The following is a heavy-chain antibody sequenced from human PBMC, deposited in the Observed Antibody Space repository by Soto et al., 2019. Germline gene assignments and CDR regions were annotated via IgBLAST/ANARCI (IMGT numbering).Heavy chain of an antibody. V-gene: IGHV1-69*12. CDR3: ARGIAAAPSTGMDV. CDR1: GGTFSSYA. J-gene: IGHJ6*02. CDR2: IIPIFGTA. D-gene: IGHD6-13*01. Sequence: QVQLVQSGAEVKKPGSSVKVSCKASGGTFSSYAISWARPAPGQGLEWMGGIIPIFGTANYAQKFQGRVTITADESTGRAYGELSSLRSGDTAVYYCARGIAAAPSTGMDVWGQGTTVTVSS.